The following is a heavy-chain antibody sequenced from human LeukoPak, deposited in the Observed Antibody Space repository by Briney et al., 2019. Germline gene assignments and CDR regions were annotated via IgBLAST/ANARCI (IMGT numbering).Heavy chain of an antibody. D-gene: IGHD4-17*01. J-gene: IGHJ3*02. CDR3: ARHYLYGDPPAFDI. CDR2: MYSRGST. V-gene: IGHV4-59*08. CDR1: GGYISSYS. Sequence: SETLSLTCTVSGGYISSYSWSWIRQPPGKGLEMIGYMYSRGSTNDNPSLKSRVTISRDTSKNQLSLRVTSVTAADTAMYYCARHYLYGDPPAFDIWGQGTMVTVSS.